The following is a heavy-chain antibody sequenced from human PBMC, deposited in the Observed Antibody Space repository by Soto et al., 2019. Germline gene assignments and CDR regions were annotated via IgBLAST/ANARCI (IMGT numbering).Heavy chain of an antibody. CDR3: AKSWFGDGYYYYMDV. V-gene: IGHV3-23*01. CDR2: ISGSGGST. D-gene: IGHD3-10*01. CDR1: GFTFDDYA. Sequence: GGSLRLSCTASGFTFDDYAMSWFRQAPGKGLEWVSAISGSGGSTYYADSVKGRFTISRDNSKNTLYLQMNSLRAEDTAVYYCAKSWFGDGYYYYMDVWGKGTTVTVS. J-gene: IGHJ6*03.